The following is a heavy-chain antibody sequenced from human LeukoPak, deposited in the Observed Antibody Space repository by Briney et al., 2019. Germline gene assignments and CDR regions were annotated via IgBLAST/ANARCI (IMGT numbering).Heavy chain of an antibody. V-gene: IGHV1-2*02. CDR2: INPNSGGT. D-gene: IGHD2-2*01. Sequence: ASVKVSCKASGYTFTCYCMHWVRQAPGQGLEWMGWINPNSGGTNYAQKFQGRVTMTRDTSISTAYVELSRLRSDDTAVYYCARVYDIVVVPAAGFDPWGQGTLVTVSS. CDR3: ARVYDIVVVPAAGFDP. CDR1: GYTFTCYC. J-gene: IGHJ5*02.